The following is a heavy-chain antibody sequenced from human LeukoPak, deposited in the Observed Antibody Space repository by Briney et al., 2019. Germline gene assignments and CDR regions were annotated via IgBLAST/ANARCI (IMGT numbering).Heavy chain of an antibody. J-gene: IGHJ4*02. CDR3: ARLILNYGWD. V-gene: IGHV5-51*01. D-gene: IGHD3-10*01. CDR1: GYSFTNFW. Sequence: GASLQISCKGSGYSFTNFWIGWVRQLPGKGLEWMGIIYPTDSDPKYSPSFQGQVTISVDKSISTAYLQWSSLKASDTAMYYCARLILNYGWDWGQGTLVTVSS. CDR2: IYPTDSDP.